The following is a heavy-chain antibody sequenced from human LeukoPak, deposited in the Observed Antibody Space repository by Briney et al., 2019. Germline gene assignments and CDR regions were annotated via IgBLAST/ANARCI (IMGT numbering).Heavy chain of an antibody. CDR3: ARWGLGPSFDS. Sequence: PGGSLRLSCGASGFTFSSYAMTWVRQAPGKGLEWVSVISSSGDNTYYADSVKGRFTISRDNAKNSLYLQMNSLRAEDTAVYYCARWGLGPSFDSWGQGTLVTVSS. J-gene: IGHJ4*02. D-gene: IGHD1-26*01. CDR2: ISSSGDNT. CDR1: GFTFSSYA. V-gene: IGHV3-21*01.